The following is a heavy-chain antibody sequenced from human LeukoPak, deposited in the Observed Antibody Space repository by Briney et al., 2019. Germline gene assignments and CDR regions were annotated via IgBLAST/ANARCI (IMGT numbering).Heavy chain of an antibody. D-gene: IGHD6-13*01. CDR2: ISRSSSYR. CDR1: GFIFSSYS. Sequence: PGGSLRLSCAASGFIFSSYSMNWVRQAPGKGLEWVSSISRSSSYRYYADSAKGRFTISRDNAKSSLYLQMISLRPEDTAVYYCGRVAEAAAFDYWGQGILVTVSS. CDR3: GRVAEAAAFDY. V-gene: IGHV3-21*01. J-gene: IGHJ4*02.